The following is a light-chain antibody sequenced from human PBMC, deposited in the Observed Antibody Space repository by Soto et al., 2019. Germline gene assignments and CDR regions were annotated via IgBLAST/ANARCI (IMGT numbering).Light chain of an antibody. CDR3: QQYNSWPRT. CDR1: QILSSN. CDR2: GAS. J-gene: IGKJ2*01. V-gene: IGKV3-15*01. Sequence: EIVMTQSPATLSVSPGERATLSCRASQILSSNLAWYQQKPGQAPRLLIYGASTRATGIPTMFSGSGSGTEFTLTISSLQSEDFAVYYCQQYNSWPRTCGQGTKLEIK.